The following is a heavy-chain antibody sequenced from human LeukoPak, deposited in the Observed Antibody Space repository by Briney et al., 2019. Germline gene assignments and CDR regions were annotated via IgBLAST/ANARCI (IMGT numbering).Heavy chain of an antibody. CDR3: ATPVQKEVVVVAANDY. CDR1: GFTFSSYA. CDR2: ISYDGSNK. V-gene: IGHV3-30-3*01. J-gene: IGHJ4*02. Sequence: PGGSRRLSCAASGFTFSSYAMHWVRQAPGKGLEWVAVISYDGSNKYYADSVKGRFTISRDNSKNTLYLQMNSLRAEDTAVYYCATPVQKEVVVVAANDYWGQGTLVTVSS. D-gene: IGHD2-15*01.